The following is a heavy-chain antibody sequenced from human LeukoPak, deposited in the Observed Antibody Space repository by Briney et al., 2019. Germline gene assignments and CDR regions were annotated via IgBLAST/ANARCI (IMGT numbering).Heavy chain of an antibody. CDR3: AREDSSSWASWFDP. D-gene: IGHD6-13*01. J-gene: IGHJ5*02. CDR2: IYYSGST. CDR1: GGSISNYY. Sequence: SETLSLTCNVSGGSISNYYWGWIRQPPGKGLEWIGSIYYSGSTYYNPSLKSRVTISVDTSKNQFSLKLSSVTAADTAVYYCAREDSSSWASWFDPWGQGTLVTVSS. V-gene: IGHV4-59*12.